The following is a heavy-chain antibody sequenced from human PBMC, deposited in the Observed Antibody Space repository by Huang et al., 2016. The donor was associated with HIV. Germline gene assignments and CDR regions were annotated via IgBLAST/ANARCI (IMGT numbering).Heavy chain of an antibody. V-gene: IGHV4-59*01. CDR2: IYYSGGT. Sequence: QVQLQESGPGLVKPSETLSLTCTVSGGSMSSYYWSWIRQPPGKGREWIGYIYYSGGTNYNPSLKSRVTISVDTSKNQFSLRLSSVTAADTAVYYCASASIAARRWFDPWGQGSLVTVSS. CDR1: GGSMSSYY. D-gene: IGHD6-6*01. J-gene: IGHJ5*02. CDR3: ASASIAARRWFDP.